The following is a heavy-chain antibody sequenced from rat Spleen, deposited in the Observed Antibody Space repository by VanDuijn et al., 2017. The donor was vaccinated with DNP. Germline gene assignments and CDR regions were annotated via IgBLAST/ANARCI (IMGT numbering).Heavy chain of an antibody. Sequence: QVHLKESGPGLVQPSQTLSLTCTVSGFSLTSYSVGWVRQPPGKGLEWIAAMSSGGRTYYNSVLNSRLSISRDTSKSQVFLEMNSLQTEDTAMYFCARSDYSDGRFYYGYFDYWGQGVMVTVSS. J-gene: IGHJ2*01. CDR2: MSSGGRT. CDR3: ARSDYSDGRFYYGYFDY. V-gene: IGHV2-6*01. D-gene: IGHD1-12*02. CDR1: GFSLTSYS.